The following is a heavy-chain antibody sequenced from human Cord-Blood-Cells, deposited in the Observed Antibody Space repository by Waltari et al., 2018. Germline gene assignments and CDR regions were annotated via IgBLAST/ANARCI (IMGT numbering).Heavy chain of an antibody. D-gene: IGHD6-19*01. J-gene: IGHJ1*01. CDR2: IYYSGST. CDR3: ARPPYSSGWYGYFQH. CDR1: GGSISSSSYY. V-gene: IGHV4-39*01. Sequence: QLQLQESGPGLVKPSETLSLTCTVPGGSISSSSYYLGWIRQPPGKGLEWIGSIYYSGSTYYNPSLKSRVTISVDTSKNQFSLKLSSVTAADTAVYYCARPPYSSGWYGYFQHWGQGTLVTVSS.